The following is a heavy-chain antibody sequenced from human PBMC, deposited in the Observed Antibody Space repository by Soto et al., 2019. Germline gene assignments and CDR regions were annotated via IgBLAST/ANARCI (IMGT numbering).Heavy chain of an antibody. V-gene: IGHV4-31*03. CDR3: AGDYYDSSGYFLDY. D-gene: IGHD3-22*01. J-gene: IGHJ4*02. CDR2: IYYSGST. Sequence: SETLCLTCTVSGGSISSGGYYWSWIRQHPGKGLEWIGYIYYSGSTYYNPSLKSRVTISVDTSKNQFSLKLSSVTAADTAVYYCAGDYYDSSGYFLDYWGQGTLVTVSS. CDR1: GGSISSGGYY.